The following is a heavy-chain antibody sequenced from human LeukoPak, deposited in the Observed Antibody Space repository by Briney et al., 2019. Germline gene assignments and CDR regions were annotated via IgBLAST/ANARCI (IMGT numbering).Heavy chain of an antibody. CDR3: GRGSPVVVVAPTPNYYYGWEV. CDR2: INHSGST. V-gene: IGHV4-34*01. J-gene: IGHJ6*02. D-gene: IGHD2-15*01. CDR1: GGSFSGYY. Sequence: SETLSLTCAVYGGSFSGYYWSWIRQPPGKGLEWIGEINHSGSTNYNPSLKSRVTISVDTSKNQFSLKLSSVTAADTAVYYCGRGSPVVVVAPTPNYYYGWEVGAKGP.